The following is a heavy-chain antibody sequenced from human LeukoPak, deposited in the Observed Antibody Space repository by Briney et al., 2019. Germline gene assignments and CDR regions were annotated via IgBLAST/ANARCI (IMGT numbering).Heavy chain of an antibody. CDR3: AKQRDNWFDP. J-gene: IGHJ5*02. V-gene: IGHV3-23*01. CDR2: ISGSGGST. Sequence: GGSLRLSCAASGFTFSNAWMSWVRQAPGKGLEWVSAISGSGGSTYYADSVEGRFTISRDNSKNTLYLQMNSLRAEDTAVYYCAKQRDNWFDPWGQGTLVTVSS. CDR1: GFTFSNAW.